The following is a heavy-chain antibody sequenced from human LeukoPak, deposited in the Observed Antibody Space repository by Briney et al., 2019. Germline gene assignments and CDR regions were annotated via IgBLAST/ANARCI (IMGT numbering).Heavy chain of an antibody. Sequence: KPGGSLRLSCAASGFTFSDYYTSWIRQAPGKGLEWVSYISSSGSTIYYADSVKGRFTISRDNAKNSLFLQMNSLRAEDTAVYYCARCTIDYYYYYMDVWGKGTTVTVSS. CDR3: ARCTIDYYYYYMDV. D-gene: IGHD3-9*01. J-gene: IGHJ6*03. CDR1: GFTFSDYY. V-gene: IGHV3-11*01. CDR2: ISSSGSTI.